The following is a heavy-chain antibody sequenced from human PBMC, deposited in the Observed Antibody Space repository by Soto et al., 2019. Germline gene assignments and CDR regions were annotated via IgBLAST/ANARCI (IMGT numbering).Heavy chain of an antibody. V-gene: IGHV4-34*01. Sequence: QVQLQQWGAGLLKPSETLSLTCAVYGGSFSGYYWSWIRQPPGKGLEWIGEINHSGSTNYNPSLKSRVTKSVDTSKHQLSLQLSSVTAADTAVYYCARRGIAARFAVDYWGQGTLVTVCS. D-gene: IGHD6-6*01. CDR2: INHSGST. CDR1: GGSFSGYY. J-gene: IGHJ4*02. CDR3: ARRGIAARFAVDY.